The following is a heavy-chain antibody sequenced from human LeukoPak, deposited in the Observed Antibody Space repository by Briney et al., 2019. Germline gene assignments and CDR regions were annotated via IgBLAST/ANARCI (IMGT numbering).Heavy chain of an antibody. D-gene: IGHD3-22*01. CDR3: ARGDYDSSGYYPTFDY. CDR2: IYYSGST. CDR1: GGSISSGGYY. J-gene: IGHJ4*02. V-gene: IGHV4-31*03. Sequence: SETLSLTCTVSGGSISSGGYYWSWIRQHPGKGLEWIGYIYYSGSTYYNPSLKSRVTISVDTSKNQFSLKLSSVTAADTAVYYCARGDYDSSGYYPTFDYWGQGTLVTVSS.